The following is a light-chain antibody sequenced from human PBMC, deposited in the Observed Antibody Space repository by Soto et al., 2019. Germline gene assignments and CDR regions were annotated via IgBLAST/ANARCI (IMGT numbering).Light chain of an antibody. J-gene: IGLJ1*01. CDR2: EVS. CDR1: SSDVGGYNY. CDR3: SSYTSSSTRDV. Sequence: ALTQPASVSGSPGQSITISCTGTSSDVGGYNYVSWYQQHPGKAPKLMIYEVSNRPSGVSNRFSGSKSGNTASLTISGLQAEDEADYYCSSYTSSSTRDVFGTGTKVTVL. V-gene: IGLV2-14*01.